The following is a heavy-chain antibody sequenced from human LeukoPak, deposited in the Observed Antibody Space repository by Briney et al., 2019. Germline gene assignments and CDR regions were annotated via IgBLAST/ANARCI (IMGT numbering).Heavy chain of an antibody. CDR2: IYPGDSDT. J-gene: IGHJ6*03. D-gene: IGHD3-3*01. V-gene: IGHV5-51*01. CDR1: GYSFTSYW. Sequence: GESLKISCKGSGYSFTSYWIGWVRQMPGKGLEWMGIIYPGDSDTRYSPSFQGQVAISADKSSSTAYLQWSSLKASDNAMYYSARHGTIFGVVILDYYYMDVWGKGTTVTVSS. CDR3: ARHGTIFGVVILDYYYMDV.